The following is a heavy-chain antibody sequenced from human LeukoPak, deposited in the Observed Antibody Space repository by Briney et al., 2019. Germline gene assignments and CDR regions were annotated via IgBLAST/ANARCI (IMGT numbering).Heavy chain of an antibody. D-gene: IGHD6-19*01. CDR3: ARDPGYSSGWYGNYFDY. Sequence: GGSLRLSCAASGFTFSSYWMSWVRQAPGKGLEWVANIKQDGSEKYYVDSVKGRFTISRDNAKNSLYLQMNSLRAEDTAVYYCARDPGYSSGWYGNYFDYWGQGTLVTVSS. J-gene: IGHJ4*02. CDR1: GFTFSSYW. CDR2: IKQDGSEK. V-gene: IGHV3-7*01.